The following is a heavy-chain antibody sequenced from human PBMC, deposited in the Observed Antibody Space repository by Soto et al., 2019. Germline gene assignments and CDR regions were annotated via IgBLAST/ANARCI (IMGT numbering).Heavy chain of an antibody. CDR1: GYSISSGYY. J-gene: IGHJ6*02. CDR2: IYHSGST. V-gene: IGHV4-38-2*01. Sequence: PSETLSRTCAVSGYSISSGYYWGWIRQPPGKGLEWIGSIYHSGSTYYSPSLKSRVTISVDTSKNQFSLKLSSVTAADTAVYYCARAYYDFCSGDYEPGPSLQYYYGMAVWGQGTTGTVS. D-gene: IGHD3-3*01. CDR3: ARAYYDFCSGDYEPGPSLQYYYGMAV.